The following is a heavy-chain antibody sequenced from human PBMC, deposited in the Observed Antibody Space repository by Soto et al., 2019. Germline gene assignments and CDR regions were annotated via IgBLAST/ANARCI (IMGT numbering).Heavy chain of an antibody. J-gene: IGHJ6*02. CDR2: IIPIFGTA. V-gene: IGHV1-69*06. CDR3: AATTYYDFWSGYSDYYYYGMDV. CDR1: GGTFSSYA. D-gene: IGHD3-3*01. Sequence: SVKVSCKASGGTFSSYAISWVRQAPGQGLEWMGGIIPIFGTANYAQKFQGRVTITADKSTSTAYMELSSLRSEDTAVYYCAATTYYDFWSGYSDYYYYGMDVWGQGTTVTVSS.